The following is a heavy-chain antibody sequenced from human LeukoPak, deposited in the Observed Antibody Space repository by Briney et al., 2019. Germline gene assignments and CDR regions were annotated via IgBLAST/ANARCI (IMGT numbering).Heavy chain of an antibody. D-gene: IGHD4-17*01. CDR2: ISRSGTST. Sequence: PGGSLRLSCAASGFTFSSYGMSWVRQAPGRGLEWGSTISRSGTSTDYADSVRGRFTISRDNSENTLYLQMNSLRAEDTALYYCAKDIHGDYGGVDYWGQGTLVTVSS. J-gene: IGHJ4*02. CDR3: AKDIHGDYGGVDY. V-gene: IGHV3-23*01. CDR1: GFTFSSYG.